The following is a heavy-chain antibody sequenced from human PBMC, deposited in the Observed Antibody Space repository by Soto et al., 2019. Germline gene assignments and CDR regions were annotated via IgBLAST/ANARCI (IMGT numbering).Heavy chain of an antibody. Sequence: QVQLVQSGAEVKKPGASVKVSCKASGYTFTSYGISWVRQAPGQGLEWMGWISAYYGNTNYAQKLQGMVTMITDTSTSTAYMDLRSLRSDDTAVYYCARDQVYYDSSGYFGTWGQGTLVTVSS. V-gene: IGHV1-18*01. CDR2: ISAYYGNT. D-gene: IGHD3-22*01. J-gene: IGHJ5*02. CDR1: GYTFTSYG. CDR3: ARDQVYYDSSGYFGT.